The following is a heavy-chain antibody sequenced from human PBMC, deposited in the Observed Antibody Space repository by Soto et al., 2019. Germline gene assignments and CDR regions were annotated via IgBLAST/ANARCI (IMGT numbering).Heavy chain of an antibody. CDR3: ARVSITIFGVVNNWFDP. CDR2: ISAYNGNT. J-gene: IGHJ5*02. Sequence: ASVKVSCKASGYTFTSYGISWVRQAPGQGLEWMGWISAYNGNTNYAQKLQGRVTMTTDTSTSTAYMELRSLRSDDTAVYYCARVSITIFGVVNNWFDPWGQGTLVTVSS. D-gene: IGHD3-3*01. CDR1: GYTFTSYG. V-gene: IGHV1-18*01.